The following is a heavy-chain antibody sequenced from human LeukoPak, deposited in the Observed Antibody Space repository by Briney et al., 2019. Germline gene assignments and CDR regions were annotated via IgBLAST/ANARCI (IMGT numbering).Heavy chain of an antibody. CDR1: GFTFSSYS. J-gene: IGHJ6*02. Sequence: GGSLRLSCAASGFTFSSYSMNWVRQAPGKGLEWVSSISSSSSYIYYADSVKGRFTISRDNAKNSLYLQMNSLRAEDTAVYYCARDGSYGDYPSPYYGMDVWGQGTTVTVSS. D-gene: IGHD4-17*01. V-gene: IGHV3-21*01. CDR2: ISSSSSYI. CDR3: ARDGSYGDYPSPYYGMDV.